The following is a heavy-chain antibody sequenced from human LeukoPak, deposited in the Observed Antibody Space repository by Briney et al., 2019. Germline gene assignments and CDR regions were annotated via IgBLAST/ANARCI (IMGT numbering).Heavy chain of an antibody. CDR1: GGSISSYY. V-gene: IGHV4-4*07. J-gene: IGHJ3*02. Sequence: SETLSLTCTVSGGSISSYYCSWLRQPAGKGLEWIGRIYTCGSTNYNPSLKGRVTMSVDTSKNKSSLRLSSVTAADTAVYYCARDVFVDAFDIWGQGTKVTVSS. CDR2: IYTCGST. CDR3: ARDVFVDAFDI.